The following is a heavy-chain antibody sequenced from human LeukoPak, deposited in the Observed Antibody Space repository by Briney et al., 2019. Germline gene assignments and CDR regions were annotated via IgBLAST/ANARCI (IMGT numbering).Heavy chain of an antibody. CDR2: IYYSGST. J-gene: IGHJ4*02. Sequence: SETLSLTCTVSGGSISSYYWSWIRQPPGKGLEWIGYIYYSGSTNYNPSLKSRVTISVDTSKNQFSLKLSSVTAADTAVYYCARVGSDTSGTHYLDYWGQGTLVTVSS. CDR1: GGSISSYY. D-gene: IGHD1-26*01. V-gene: IGHV4-59*01. CDR3: ARVGSDTSGTHYLDY.